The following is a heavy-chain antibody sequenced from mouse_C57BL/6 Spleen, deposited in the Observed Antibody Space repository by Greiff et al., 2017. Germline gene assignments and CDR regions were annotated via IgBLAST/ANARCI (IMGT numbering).Heavy chain of an antibody. CDR2: IDPNSGGT. CDR1: GYTFTSYW. D-gene: IGHD2-1*01. J-gene: IGHJ1*03. V-gene: IGHV1-72*01. Sequence: QVQLQQSGAELVKPGASVKLSCKASGYTFTSYWMHWVKQRPGRGLEWIGRIDPNSGGTKYNEKFKGKATLTVDKPSSPTYMQLSSLTSEDAAVYYCARSYDGSPWYFDVWGTGTTVTVSS. CDR3: ARSYDGSPWYFDV.